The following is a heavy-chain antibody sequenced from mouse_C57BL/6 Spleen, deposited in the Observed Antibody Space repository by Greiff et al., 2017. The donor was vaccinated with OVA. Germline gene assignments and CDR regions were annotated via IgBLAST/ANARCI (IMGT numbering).Heavy chain of an antibody. J-gene: IGHJ2*01. CDR3: ARTWDEGDFDY. CDR1: GYTFTSYW. V-gene: IGHV1-64*01. CDR2: IHPNSGST. Sequence: QVQLQQPGAELVKPGASVKLSCKASGYTFTSYWMHWVKQRPGQGLEWIGMIHPNSGSTNYNEKFKSKATLTVDKSSSTAYMQLSSLTSEDSAVNYCARTWDEGDFDYWGQGTLLTVSS. D-gene: IGHD4-1*01.